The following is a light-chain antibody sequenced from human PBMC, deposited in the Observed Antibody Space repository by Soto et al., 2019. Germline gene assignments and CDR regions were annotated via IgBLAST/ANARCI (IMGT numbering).Light chain of an antibody. CDR3: QQYYSYPRT. V-gene: IGKV1-8*01. CDR2: AAS. CDR1: QGISSY. Sequence: AIRMTQSPSSFSASTGDRVTITCRASQGISSYLAWYQQKPGKAPNLLIYAASTLQIGVPSRFSGSGSGTDFTLTISCLQSEDFATYYCQQYYSYPRTFGQGTKVEIK. J-gene: IGKJ1*01.